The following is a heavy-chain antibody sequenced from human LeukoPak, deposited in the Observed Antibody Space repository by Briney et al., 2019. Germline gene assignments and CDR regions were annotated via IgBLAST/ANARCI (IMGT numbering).Heavy chain of an antibody. V-gene: IGHV3-21*01. CDR3: VPLFRCSSTSCYADFDY. CDR2: ISSSSSYI. D-gene: IGHD2-2*01. J-gene: IGHJ4*02. Sequence: GGSLRLSCAASGFTFSSYSMNWVRQAPGKGLEWVSSISSSSSYIYHADSVKGRFTISRDNAKNSLYPQMNSLRAEDTAVYYCVPLFRCSSTSCYADFDYWGQGTLVTVSS. CDR1: GFTFSSYS.